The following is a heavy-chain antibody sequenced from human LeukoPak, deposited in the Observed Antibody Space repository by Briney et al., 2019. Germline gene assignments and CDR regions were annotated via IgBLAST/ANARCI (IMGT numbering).Heavy chain of an antibody. J-gene: IGHJ4*02. CDR3: ARRAVAGTSDY. D-gene: IGHD6-19*01. Sequence: SETLSLTCTVSGYSISSGYHWGWIRQPPGKGLEWIGTIYHSGSTYYNSSLKSRVTISVDKSKNQFSLKLSSVTAADTAVYYCARRAVAGTSDYWGQGTLVTVSS. CDR1: GYSISSGYH. CDR2: IYHSGST. V-gene: IGHV4-38-2*02.